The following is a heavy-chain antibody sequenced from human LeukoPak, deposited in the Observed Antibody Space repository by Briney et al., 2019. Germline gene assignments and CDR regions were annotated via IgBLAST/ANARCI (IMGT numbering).Heavy chain of an antibody. D-gene: IGHD2-21*02. V-gene: IGHV3-64*01. J-gene: IGHJ5*02. Sequence: GGSLRLSCAASGFTFSSYAMHWVRQAPGKGLEYVSAISSNGGSTYYANSVKGRFTISRDNSKNTLYLQMGSLRAEDMAVYYCARDPVYCGGDCYGNWFDPWGQGTLVTVSS. CDR2: ISSNGGST. CDR1: GFTFSSYA. CDR3: ARDPVYCGGDCYGNWFDP.